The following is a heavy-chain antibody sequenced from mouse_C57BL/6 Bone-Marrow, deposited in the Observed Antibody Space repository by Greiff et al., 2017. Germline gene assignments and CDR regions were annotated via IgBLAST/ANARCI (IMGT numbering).Heavy chain of an antibody. CDR3: ARRGAVVAHFDV. J-gene: IGHJ1*03. V-gene: IGHV1-52*01. CDR1: GYTFTSYW. D-gene: IGHD1-1*01. Sequence: VQLQQPGAELVRPGSSVKLSCKASGYTFTSYWMHWVKQRPIQGLEWIGNIDPSDSETHYNQKFKDKATLTVDKSSSTAYMQLRSLTSEDSAVYYCARRGAVVAHFDVWGTGTTVTVSS. CDR2: IDPSDSET.